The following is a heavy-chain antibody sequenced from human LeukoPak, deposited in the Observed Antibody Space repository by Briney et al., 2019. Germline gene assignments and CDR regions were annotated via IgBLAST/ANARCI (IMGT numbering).Heavy chain of an antibody. CDR2: IYHSGST. CDR1: GYSISSGYY. D-gene: IGHD4-11*01. V-gene: IGHV4-38-2*02. CDR3: ARNSNYHYYMDV. J-gene: IGHJ6*03. Sequence: SETLSLTCTVSGYSISSGYYWGWIRQPPGKGLEWIGSIYHSGSTYYNPSLKSRVTISVDTSKNQFSLKLSSVTAADTAVYYCARNSNYHYYMDVWGKGTTVTVSS.